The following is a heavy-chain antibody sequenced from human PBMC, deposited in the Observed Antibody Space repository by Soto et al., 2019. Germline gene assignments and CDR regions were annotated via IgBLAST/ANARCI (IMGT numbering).Heavy chain of an antibody. Sequence: QVQLVQSGAEVKKPGASVKVSCKTSGYTFTSYAMHWLRQAPGQRLEWMGWINAGNGNTKYSQNFQGRVTMTADTSANTGYLEMRSLKFDDTAVYYCTIFHSHGMDVWGQGTTVTVSS. CDR3: TIFHSHGMDV. D-gene: IGHD3-3*01. J-gene: IGHJ6*02. CDR1: GYTFTSYA. CDR2: INAGNGNT. V-gene: IGHV1-3*01.